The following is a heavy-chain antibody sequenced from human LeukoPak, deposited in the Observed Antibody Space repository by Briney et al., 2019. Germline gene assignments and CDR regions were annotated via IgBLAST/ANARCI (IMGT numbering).Heavy chain of an antibody. V-gene: IGHV3-30*18. CDR1: GFTFSSSG. Sequence: GGSLRLSCAASGFTFSSSGMHWVRQAPGKGLEWLAVISNDGSNKYYADSVKGRFTISRDNPKNTLYLEMNSLRAEDTAVYYCAKRGGSYFDYWGQGTLVNVSS. D-gene: IGHD1-26*01. J-gene: IGHJ4*02. CDR2: ISNDGSNK. CDR3: AKRGGSYFDY.